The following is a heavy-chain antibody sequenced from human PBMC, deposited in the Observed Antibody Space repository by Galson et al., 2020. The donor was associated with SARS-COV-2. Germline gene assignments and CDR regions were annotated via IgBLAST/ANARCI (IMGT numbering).Heavy chain of an antibody. CDR3: ARNPAHSSGWPGYHYYYLDV. D-gene: IGHD6-19*01. CDR2: TTHSGRT. CDR1: GGSFSGHY. Sequence: QWYQAEPRSSETLSLTCAVYGGSFSGHYWTWIRQPPGKGLEWIGETTHSGRTRYAPPLTSPVIISVDTSKNQFSLTLSSVTAADTAVYYCARNPAHSSGWPGYHYYYLDVWGKGTTVIVAS. V-gene: IGHV4-34*01. J-gene: IGHJ6*03.